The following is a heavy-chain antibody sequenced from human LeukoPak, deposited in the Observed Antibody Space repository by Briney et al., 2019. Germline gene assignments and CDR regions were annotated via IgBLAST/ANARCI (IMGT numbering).Heavy chain of an antibody. D-gene: IGHD3-22*01. V-gene: IGHV1-2*02. CDR1: GYTFTGYY. Sequence: ASVKVSCKASGYTFTGYYMHWVRQAPGQGLEWMGWVNPNSGGSNYAQNFQGRVTMTRDTSISTVYMELSRLRSDDTAVYYCARGLYYYDSSGYPADAFDIWGQGTMVTVSS. J-gene: IGHJ3*02. CDR3: ARGLYYYDSSGYPADAFDI. CDR2: VNPNSGGS.